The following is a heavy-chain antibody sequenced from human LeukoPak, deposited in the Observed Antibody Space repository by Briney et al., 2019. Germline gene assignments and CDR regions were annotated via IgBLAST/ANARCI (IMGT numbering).Heavy chain of an antibody. CDR2: ISVSGDDT. J-gene: IGHJ5*02. CDR3: AKYKVAVPGAFDH. V-gene: IGHV3-23*01. CDR1: EFTFSSYP. D-gene: IGHD1-1*01. Sequence: GPSQRLYRVGSEFTFSSYPMTSVRQAQRKWLEWVPAISVSGDDTYYADSVKGRFTISRDNSKNTLYLQMNSLRAGDTAVYYCAKYKVAVPGAFDHWGQGTLVTVSS.